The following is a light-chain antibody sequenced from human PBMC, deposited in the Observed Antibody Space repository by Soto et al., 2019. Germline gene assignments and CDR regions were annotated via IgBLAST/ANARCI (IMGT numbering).Light chain of an antibody. CDR2: EVS. J-gene: IGLJ2*01. CDR1: SSDVGGYNY. Sequence: QPVLTQPPSASGSPGQSVTISCTGTSSDVGGYNYVSWYQQHPGKAPKLMIYEVSKRPSGVPDRFSGSKSGNTASLTVSGLQAEDEADYYCSSYAGIFVVFGGGTKLTVL. CDR3: SSYAGIFVV. V-gene: IGLV2-8*01.